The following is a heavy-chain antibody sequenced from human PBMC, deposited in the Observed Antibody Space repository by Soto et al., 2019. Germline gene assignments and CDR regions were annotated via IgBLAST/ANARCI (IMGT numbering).Heavy chain of an antibody. D-gene: IGHD3-10*01. CDR2: VSNSGGTT. CDR1: GFTFSNYA. CDR3: ANIPLWVGDLSFAMDV. V-gene: IGHV3-23*01. Sequence: EVQLLESGGGLVQPGGSLRLSCTASGFTFSNYAMSWVRQAPGKGLEWVSGVSNSGGTTYYADSVKGRFTISRDNSRSTMFLQMSSLRAEDTAAYYCANIPLWVGDLSFAMDVWGKGTTVTVSS. J-gene: IGHJ6*03.